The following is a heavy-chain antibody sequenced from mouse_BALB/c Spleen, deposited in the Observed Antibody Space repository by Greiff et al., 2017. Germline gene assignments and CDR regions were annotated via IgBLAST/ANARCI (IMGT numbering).Heavy chain of an antibody. CDR2: IYPGSGST. Sequence: QVQLQQSGPELVKPGASVKMSCKASGYTFTDYVISWVKQRTGQGLEWIGEIYPGSGSTYYNEKFKGKATLTADKSSNTAYMQLSSLTSEDSAVYFCARRGYDDGYWYFDVWGAGTTVTVSS. J-gene: IGHJ1*01. CDR1: GYTFTDYV. V-gene: IGHV1-81*01. D-gene: IGHD2-2*01. CDR3: ARRGYDDGYWYFDV.